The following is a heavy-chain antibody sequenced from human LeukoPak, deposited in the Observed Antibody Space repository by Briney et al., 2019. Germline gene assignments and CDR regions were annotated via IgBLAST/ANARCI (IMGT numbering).Heavy chain of an antibody. V-gene: IGHV3-23*01. CDR3: AKFRSGWSSFDY. J-gene: IGHJ4*02. CDR2: ISGRGGST. D-gene: IGHD6-19*01. CDR1: GFTFSSYA. Sequence: GGALRLSCAASGFTFSSYAMSGVRQAPWKGLEWVSAISGRGGSTYYADSLRGRFTISRDNSRNTLYRQMYSLRPSDTAGYYCAKFRSGWSSFDYWGQGTLVTVSS.